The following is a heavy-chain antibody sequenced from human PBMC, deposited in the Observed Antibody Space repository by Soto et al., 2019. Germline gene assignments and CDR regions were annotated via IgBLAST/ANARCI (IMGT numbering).Heavy chain of an antibody. D-gene: IGHD6-19*01. CDR3: ARVGFSCGWMIYYYYGMDV. CDR1: GDSVSSNSDA. J-gene: IGHJ6*02. V-gene: IGHV6-1*01. Sequence: SPTLSLPCAISGDSVSSNSDAWNWIRQSPSRGLEWLGRTYYRSKWYNDYAVSVESRITINPDTSNYQFSLQLNSVTPEDTAVYYCARVGFSCGWMIYYYYGMDVWGQGTTVTVSS. CDR2: TYYRSKWYN.